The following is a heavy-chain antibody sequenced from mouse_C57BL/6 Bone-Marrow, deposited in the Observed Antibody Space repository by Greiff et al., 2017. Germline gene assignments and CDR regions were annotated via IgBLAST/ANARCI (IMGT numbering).Heavy chain of an antibody. V-gene: IGHV1-63*01. CDR1: GYTFTNYW. J-gene: IGHJ2*01. Sequence: VQVVESGAELVRPGTSVKMSCKASGYTFTNYWIGWAKQRPGHGLEWIGDIYPGGGYTNYNEKFKGKATLTADKSSSTAYMQFSSLTSEDSAIYYCARGRDGYLYYFDYWGQGTTLTVSS. D-gene: IGHD2-3*01. CDR3: ARGRDGYLYYFDY. CDR2: IYPGGGYT.